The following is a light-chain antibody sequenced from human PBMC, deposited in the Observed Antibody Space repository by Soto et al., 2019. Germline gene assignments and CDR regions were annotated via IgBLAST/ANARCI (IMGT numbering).Light chain of an antibody. CDR3: HQYGSSPYT. V-gene: IGKV3-20*01. CDR2: GAS. Sequence: EIVLTQSPGTLSLSPGERATLSCRASQSVSSSYLAWYQQKPGQAPRLLIYGASSRATGIPDRFSGSGSGTDFTITISRLESEDFAVYYCHQYGSSPYTFGQGTKLEIK. J-gene: IGKJ2*01. CDR1: QSVSSSY.